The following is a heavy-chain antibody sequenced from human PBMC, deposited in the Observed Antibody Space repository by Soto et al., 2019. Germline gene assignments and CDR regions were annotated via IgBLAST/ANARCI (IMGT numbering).Heavy chain of an antibody. J-gene: IGHJ4*02. D-gene: IGHD3-22*01. CDR2: INHSGST. CDR1: GGSFSGYY. Sequence: SDTLSLTCAVYGGSFSGYYWSWIRQPPGKGLEWIGEINHSGSTNYNPSLKSRVTISVDTSKNQFSLKLSSVTAADTAVYYCARGYDYDSSGYAEVWGQGTLVTVSS. CDR3: ARGYDYDSSGYAEV. V-gene: IGHV4-34*01.